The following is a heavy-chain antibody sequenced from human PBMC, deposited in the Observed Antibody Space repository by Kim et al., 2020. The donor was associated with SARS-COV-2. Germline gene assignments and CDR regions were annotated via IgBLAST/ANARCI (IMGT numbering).Heavy chain of an antibody. CDR3: GGEPRTLAY. J-gene: IGHJ4*02. D-gene: IGHD1-1*01. CDR2: GNTK. Sequence: GNTKYYADSVKGRFAISRDNTKNSLYLQMNSLTDDDTAVYYCGGEPRTLAYWGQGTLVTVSS. V-gene: IGHV3-7*01.